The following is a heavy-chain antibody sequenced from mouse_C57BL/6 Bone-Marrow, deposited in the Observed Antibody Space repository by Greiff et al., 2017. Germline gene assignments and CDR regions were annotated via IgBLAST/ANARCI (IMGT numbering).Heavy chain of an antibody. CDR3: ARSVVEDY. V-gene: IGHV1-64*01. CDR1: GYTFTSYW. Sequence: QVQLQQPGAELVKPGASVKLSCKASGYTFTSYWMPWVKQRPGQGLEWIGMIHPNSGSTNYNEKFKGKATLTVDKSSSTAYMQLSSLTSEDSAVYDCARSVVEDYWGQGTTLTVSS. J-gene: IGHJ2*01. CDR2: IHPNSGST.